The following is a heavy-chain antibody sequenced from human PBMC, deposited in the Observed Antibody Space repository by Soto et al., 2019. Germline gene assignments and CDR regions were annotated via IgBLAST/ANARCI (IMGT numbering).Heavy chain of an antibody. J-gene: IGHJ1*01. Sequence: SETLSLTCTVSGGSIISGGYYWIWIRQHPGKGLEWIGYIYYSGSTYYNPSLKSRVTISVDTSKNQFSLKLSSVTAADTAVYYCARDSGGYDSEYFQHWGQGTLVTVSS. CDR1: GGSIISGGYY. D-gene: IGHD5-12*01. CDR3: ARDSGGYDSEYFQH. V-gene: IGHV4-31*03. CDR2: IYYSGST.